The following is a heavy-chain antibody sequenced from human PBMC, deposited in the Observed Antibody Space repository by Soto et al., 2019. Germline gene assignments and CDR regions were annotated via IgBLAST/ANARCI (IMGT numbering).Heavy chain of an antibody. V-gene: IGHV3-30*18. CDR2: TSYDGNNK. D-gene: IGHD2-8*02. CDR3: AKVRTLRHSLVDS. Sequence: PGGSLRLSCAASGFTFSSYGMNWVRQAPCKGLEWVAVTSYDGNNKVYADSAKGRFTVSRDNSKNTLFLQLNSLRLEYTAMFYCAKVRTLRHSLVDSWGQGSLV. CDR1: GFTFSSYG. J-gene: IGHJ4*02.